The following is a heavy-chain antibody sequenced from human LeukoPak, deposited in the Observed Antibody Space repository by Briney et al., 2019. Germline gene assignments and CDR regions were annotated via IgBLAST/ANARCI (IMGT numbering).Heavy chain of an antibody. J-gene: IGHJ4*02. CDR3: ARVMRRGNYLDY. CDR1: GFTFSSYE. V-gene: IGHV3-48*03. D-gene: IGHD2-8*01. CDR2: ISSSGSTI. Sequence: GGSLRLSCAASGFTFSSYEMNWVRQAPGKGLEWVSYISSSGSTIYYADSVKGRFTISGDNAKNSLYLQMNSLRAEDTAMYYCARVMRRGNYLDYWGQGTLVTVSS.